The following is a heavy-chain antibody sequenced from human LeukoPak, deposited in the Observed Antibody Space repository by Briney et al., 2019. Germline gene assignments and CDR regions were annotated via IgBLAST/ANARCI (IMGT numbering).Heavy chain of an antibody. Sequence: SETLSLTCAVYGGSFSNYYWSWIRQPPGKGLEWIGEINHSGSTNYDPSLKSRVTISVDTSKNQFSLKLSSVTAADTAMYYCARRSGWYLDWFDPWGQGTLVTVSS. CDR3: ARRSGWYLDWFDP. CDR1: GGSFSNYY. D-gene: IGHD6-19*01. CDR2: INHSGST. J-gene: IGHJ5*02. V-gene: IGHV4-34*01.